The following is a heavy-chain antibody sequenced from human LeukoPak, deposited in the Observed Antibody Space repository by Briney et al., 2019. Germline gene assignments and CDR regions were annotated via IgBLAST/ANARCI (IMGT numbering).Heavy chain of an antibody. V-gene: IGHV3-15*01. CDR2: IKSKTDGGTT. Sequence: GGSLRLSCAASGFTFSNAWMSWVRQAPGKGLEWVGRIKSKTDGGTTDYAAPVKGRFTISRDDSKNTLYLQMNSLRAEDTAVYYCGSQGDFRSYWYFDLWGRGTLVTVSS. CDR3: GSQGDFRSYWYFDL. CDR1: GFTFSNAW. D-gene: IGHD1-26*01. J-gene: IGHJ2*01.